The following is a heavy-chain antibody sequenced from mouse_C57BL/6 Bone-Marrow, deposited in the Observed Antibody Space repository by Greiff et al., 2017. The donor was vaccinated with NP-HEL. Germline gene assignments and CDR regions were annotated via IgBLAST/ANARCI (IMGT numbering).Heavy chain of an antibody. CDR2: INYDGSST. CDR1: GFTFSDYY. V-gene: IGHV5-16*01. CDR3: ARHITTVAYFDY. Sequence: EVKLMESEVGLVQPGSSMKLSCTASGFTFSDYYMAWVRQVPEKGLEWVANINYDGSSTYYLDSLKSRFIISRDNAKNILYLQMSSLKSEDAATYYCARHITTVAYFDYWGQGTTLTVSS. D-gene: IGHD1-1*01. J-gene: IGHJ2*01.